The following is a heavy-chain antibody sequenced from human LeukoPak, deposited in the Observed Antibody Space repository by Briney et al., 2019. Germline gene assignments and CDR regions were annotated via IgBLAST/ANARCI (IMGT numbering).Heavy chain of an antibody. CDR1: GGSFSGYY. D-gene: IGHD1-26*01. J-gene: IGHJ3*02. CDR2: INHSGST. Sequence: PSETLSLTCAVYGGSFSGYYWSWIRQPPGKGLEWIGEINHSGSTNYNPSLKSRVTISVDTSKNQFSLKLSSVTAAGTAVYYCARLGGTYDAFDIWGQGTMVTVSS. CDR3: ARLGGTYDAFDI. V-gene: IGHV4-34*01.